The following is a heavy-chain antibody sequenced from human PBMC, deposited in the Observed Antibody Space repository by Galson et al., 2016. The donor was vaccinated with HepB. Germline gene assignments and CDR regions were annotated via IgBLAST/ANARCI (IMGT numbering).Heavy chain of an antibody. CDR2: IYYSGNT. CDR1: GGSFSNYY. CDR3: AKQKLWYSRGAFDI. J-gene: IGHJ3*02. D-gene: IGHD2-15*01. Sequence: TLSLTCAVYGGSFSNYYCSWIRQPPGKGLEWIANIYYSGNTYYNPSLKSRVTISIDTSNNHFSLKLSSVTAADTAVYYCAKQKLWYSRGAFDIWGQGTVVTGSS. V-gene: IGHV4-34*01.